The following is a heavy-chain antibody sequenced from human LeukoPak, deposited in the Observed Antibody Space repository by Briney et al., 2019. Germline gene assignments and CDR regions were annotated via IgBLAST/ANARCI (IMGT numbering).Heavy chain of an antibody. J-gene: IGHJ3*02. CDR3: ARHLSRLGAFDI. V-gene: IGHV5-10-1*01. D-gene: IGHD2/OR15-2a*01. Sequence: GESLRISCKGSGYSFITYWINWVRQMPGKGLEWMGRIDPSDSYTNYSPSFQGHVTISADKPISTAYLQWSSLKASDTAMYYCARHLSRLGAFDIWGQGTMVTVSS. CDR1: GYSFITYW. CDR2: IDPSDSYT.